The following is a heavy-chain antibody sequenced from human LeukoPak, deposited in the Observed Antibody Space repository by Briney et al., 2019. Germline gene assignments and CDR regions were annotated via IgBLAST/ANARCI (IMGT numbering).Heavy chain of an antibody. D-gene: IGHD3-10*01. CDR2: ISWNSGSI. CDR3: AKGYLDYGSGSYCWFDP. CDR1: GFTFDDYA. J-gene: IGHJ5*02. Sequence: PGRSLRLSCAASGFTFDDYAMHWVRQAPGKGLEWVSGISWNSGSIGYADSVKGRFTISRDNAKNSLYLQMNSLRAEDTALYYCAKGYLDYGSGSYCWFDPWGQGTLVTVSS. V-gene: IGHV3-9*01.